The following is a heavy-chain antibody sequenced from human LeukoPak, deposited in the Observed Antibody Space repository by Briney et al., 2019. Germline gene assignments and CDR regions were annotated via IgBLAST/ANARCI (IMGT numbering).Heavy chain of an antibody. CDR1: GFTFSSYW. CDR2: INSDGSST. V-gene: IGHV3-74*01. Sequence: GGSLRLSCAASGFTFSSYWMHWVRQAPGKGLVWVSRINSDGSSTSYADSVKGRFTISRDNAKNTLYLQMNSLRAEDTAVYYCARGTVTLTYYYGVDVWGQGTTVTVSS. D-gene: IGHD4-11*01. CDR3: ARGTVTLTYYYGVDV. J-gene: IGHJ6*02.